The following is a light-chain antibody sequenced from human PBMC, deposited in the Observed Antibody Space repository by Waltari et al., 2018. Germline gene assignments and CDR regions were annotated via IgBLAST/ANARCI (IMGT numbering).Light chain of an antibody. V-gene: IGLV3-21*02. CDR3: QVWDSNSDHLVM. CDR1: NIGTKS. Sequence: SYVVTQPPSVSVAPGQTARITCGGNNIGTKSVHWYQQKPGQAPVLVVYDDIDRPSGISGRFSGSNSGNTATLTISRVEAGDEADYYCQVWDSNSDHLVMFGGGTKLTVL. CDR2: DDI. J-gene: IGLJ3*02.